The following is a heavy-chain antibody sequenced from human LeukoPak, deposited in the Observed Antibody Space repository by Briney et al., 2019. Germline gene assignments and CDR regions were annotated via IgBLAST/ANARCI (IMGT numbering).Heavy chain of an antibody. J-gene: IGHJ5*02. CDR2: IKQDGSEK. D-gene: IGHD3-16*01. CDR3: ARDCLDWFDP. Sequence: GGSLRLSCAASGFTFSSYAMHWVRQAPGKGLEWVANIKQDGSEKYYVDSVKGRFTISRDNAKNSLYLQMNSLRAEDTAVYYCARDCLDWFDPWGQGTLVTVSS. V-gene: IGHV3-7*01. CDR1: GFTFSSYA.